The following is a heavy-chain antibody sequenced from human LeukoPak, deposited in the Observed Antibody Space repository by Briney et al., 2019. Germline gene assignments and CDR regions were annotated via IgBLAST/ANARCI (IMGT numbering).Heavy chain of an antibody. V-gene: IGHV3-64*04. CDR3: AMNWNCDY. CDR1: GFTFSNYA. J-gene: IGHJ4*02. D-gene: IGHD1-1*01. CDR2: TSNNGVST. Sequence: GSLRLSCSASGFTFSNYAMAWVRQAPGKGLEYVSATSNNGVSTYYADSVKGRFTISRDNSKSTLYLQMNSLRAEDTAVYYCAMNWNCDYWGQGTLVTVSS.